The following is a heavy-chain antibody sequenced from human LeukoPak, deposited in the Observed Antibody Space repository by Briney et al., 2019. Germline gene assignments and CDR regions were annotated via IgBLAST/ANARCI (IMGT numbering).Heavy chain of an antibody. D-gene: IGHD2-15*01. CDR2: IYYSGST. Sequence: GYYXSWIRQXPGKGLEWIGYIYYSGSTYYNPSLKSRVTISVYTSKNQFSLKLSSVTAADTAVYYCARDCSGGSCKGTDAFDIWGQGTMVTVSS. CDR1: GYY. V-gene: IGHV4-31*02. CDR3: ARDCSGGSCKGTDAFDI. J-gene: IGHJ3*02.